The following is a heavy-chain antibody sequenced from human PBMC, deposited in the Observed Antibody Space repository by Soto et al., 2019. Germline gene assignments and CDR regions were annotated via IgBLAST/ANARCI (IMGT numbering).Heavy chain of an antibody. J-gene: IGHJ5*01. CDR2: IYHSGST. D-gene: IGHD7-27*01. CDR1: GASISISY. Sequence: SETLSLTCTVSGASISISYWSWIRRPPGKGLEWIGYIYHSGSTKYNPSLKSRVTISVDTSKNQFSVKLSSVTAADTAVYYCARVWGRDYTDSWGHRT. CDR3: ARVWGRDYTDS. V-gene: IGHV4-59*01.